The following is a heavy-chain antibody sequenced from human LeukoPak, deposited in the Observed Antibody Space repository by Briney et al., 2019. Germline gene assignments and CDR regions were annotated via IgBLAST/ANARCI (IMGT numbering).Heavy chain of an antibody. J-gene: IGHJ6*02. CDR1: GGSISSYY. V-gene: IGHV4-4*07. CDR2: IYTSGST. D-gene: IGHD6-13*01. CDR3: ARLGLAAAASYYYYYGMDV. Sequence: SETLSLTCTVSGGSISSYYWSWIRQPAGKGLEWIGRIYTSGSTNYNPSLKSQVTMSVDTSKNQFSLKLSSVTAADTAVYYCARLGLAAAASYYYYYGMDVWGQGTTVTVSS.